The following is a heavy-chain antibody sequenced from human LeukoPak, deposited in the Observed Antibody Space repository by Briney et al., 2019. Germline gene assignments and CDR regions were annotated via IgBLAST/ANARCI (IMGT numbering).Heavy chain of an antibody. V-gene: IGHV3-48*02. CDR3: ARDPDYYDSSGYYPDY. J-gene: IGHJ4*02. CDR2: ISSSSSTI. D-gene: IGHD3-22*01. CDR1: GFTFSSYS. Sequence: PGGSLRLSCAASGFTFSSYSMNWARQAPGKGLEWVSYISSSSSTIYYADSVKGRFTISRDNAKNSLYLQMNSLRDEDTAVYYCARDPDYYDSSGYYPDYWGQGTLVTVSS.